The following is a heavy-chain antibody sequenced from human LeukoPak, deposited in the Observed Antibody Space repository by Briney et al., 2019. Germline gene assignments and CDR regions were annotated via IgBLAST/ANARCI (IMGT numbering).Heavy chain of an antibody. CDR3: ALGYSYGWPKTLRFDY. D-gene: IGHD5-18*01. CDR2: IYYSGST. Sequence: SETLSLTCTVSGGSISSSSYYWGWIRQPPGKGLEWIGSIYYSGSTYYNPSLKSRVTISVDTSKNQFSLKLSSVTAADTAVYYCALGYSYGWPKTLRFDYWGQGTLVTVSS. V-gene: IGHV4-39*01. CDR1: GGSISSSSYY. J-gene: IGHJ4*02.